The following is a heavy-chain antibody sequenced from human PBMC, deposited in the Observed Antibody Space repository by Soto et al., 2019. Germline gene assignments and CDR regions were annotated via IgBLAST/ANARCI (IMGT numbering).Heavy chain of an antibody. D-gene: IGHD3-22*01. CDR1: GFSLDDFA. CDR2: ISWNRGII. V-gene: IGHV3-9*01. Sequence: EVQLVESGGGLVQPGRSLSLSCAASGFSLDDFAMHWVRQAPGKGLEWVSGISWNRGIIGYADSVKGRFTISRDNAKNSLYLQMNSLSAEDTAFYSCVKYVDHGYDTSGKYIVSCFDIWGQGTKVTVSS. J-gene: IGHJ3*02. CDR3: VKYVDHGYDTSGKYIVSCFDI.